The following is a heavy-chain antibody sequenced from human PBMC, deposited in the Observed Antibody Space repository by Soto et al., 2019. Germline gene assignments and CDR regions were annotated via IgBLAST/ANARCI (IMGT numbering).Heavy chain of an antibody. CDR1: GFTFSSYA. CDR3: AKHHYDILTGYYKVAHSDGMDV. J-gene: IGHJ6*02. V-gene: IGHV3-23*01. Sequence: HPGGSLRLSCAASGFTFSSYAMSWVRQAPGKGLEWVSAISGSGGSTYYADSVKGRFTISRDNSKNTLYLQMNSLRAEDTAVYYCAKHHYDILTGYYKVAHSDGMDVWGQGTTVTVSS. CDR2: ISGSGGST. D-gene: IGHD3-9*01.